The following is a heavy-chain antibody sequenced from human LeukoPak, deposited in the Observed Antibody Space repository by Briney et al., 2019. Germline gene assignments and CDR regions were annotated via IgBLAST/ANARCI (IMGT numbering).Heavy chain of an antibody. Sequence: PSETLSLTCAVSGGSFSTHCRRSLRHPPGRGLAWIGSIKHSGSANSLSSLNSPVPRSVGTSKSQSSLRLSSVTAADTAVYYCVVVVPAAILYYYYMDVWGKGTTVTVSS. D-gene: IGHD2-2*01. V-gene: IGHV4-34*01. CDR1: GGSFSTHC. CDR2: IKHSGSA. J-gene: IGHJ6*03. CDR3: VVVVPAAILYYYYMDV.